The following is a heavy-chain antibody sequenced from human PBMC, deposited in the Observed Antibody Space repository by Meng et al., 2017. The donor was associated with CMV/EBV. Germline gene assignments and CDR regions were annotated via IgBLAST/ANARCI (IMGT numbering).Heavy chain of an antibody. CDR1: GGSISSYY. D-gene: IGHD3-9*01. J-gene: IGHJ6*02. CDR3: ARLPEYGGYYDILTGYSRTTYGMDV. Sequence: SETLSLTCTVSGGSISSYYWSWIRQPPGKGLEWIGYIYYSGSTNYNPSLKSRVTISVDTSKNQFSLKLSSVTAADTAVYYCARLPEYGGYYDILTGYSRTTYGMDVWGQGTTVTVSS. CDR2: IYYSGST. V-gene: IGHV4-59*01.